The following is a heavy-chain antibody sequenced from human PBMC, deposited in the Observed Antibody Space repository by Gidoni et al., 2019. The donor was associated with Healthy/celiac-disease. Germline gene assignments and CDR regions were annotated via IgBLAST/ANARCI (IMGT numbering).Heavy chain of an antibody. CDR3: ARQGLRYFDYFDY. V-gene: IGHV4-39*01. Sequence: QLQLQESGPGLVKPSETLSLTCTVSGGSISSSSYYWGWIRQPPGKGLEWIGSIYYSGSTYYNPSLKSRVTIFVDTSKNQFSLKLSSVTAADTAVYYCARQGLRYFDYFDYWGQGTLVTVSS. J-gene: IGHJ4*02. CDR2: IYYSGST. CDR1: GGSISSSSYY. D-gene: IGHD3-9*01.